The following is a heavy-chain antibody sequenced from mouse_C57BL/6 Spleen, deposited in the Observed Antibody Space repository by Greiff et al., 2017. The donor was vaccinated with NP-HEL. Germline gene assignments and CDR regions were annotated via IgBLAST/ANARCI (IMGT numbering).Heavy chain of an antibody. J-gene: IGHJ2*01. V-gene: IGHV5-4*03. CDR2: ISDGGSYT. Sequence: DVKLVESGGGLVKPGGSLKLSCAASGFTFSSYAMSWVRQTPEKRLEWVATISDGGSYTYYPDNVKGRFTISRDNAKNNLYLQMSHLKSEDTAMYYCARGGNWADYWGQGTTLTVSS. CDR1: GFTFSSYA. CDR3: ARGGNWADY. D-gene: IGHD4-1*01.